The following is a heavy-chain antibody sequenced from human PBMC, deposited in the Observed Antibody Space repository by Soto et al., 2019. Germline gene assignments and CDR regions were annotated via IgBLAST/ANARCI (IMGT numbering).Heavy chain of an antibody. CDR1: GFSLSTSGMC. CDR3: ARIHARGVGSPYYSYGMDV. Sequence: SGPTLVNPTQTLTLTCTFSGFSLSTSGMCVSWIRQPPGKALEWLALIDWDDDKYYSTSLKTRLTISKDTSKNQVVLTMTNMDPVDTATYYCARIHARGVGSPYYSYGMDVWGQGTPVTVS. J-gene: IGHJ6*02. D-gene: IGHD1-26*01. V-gene: IGHV2-70*01. CDR2: IDWDDDK.